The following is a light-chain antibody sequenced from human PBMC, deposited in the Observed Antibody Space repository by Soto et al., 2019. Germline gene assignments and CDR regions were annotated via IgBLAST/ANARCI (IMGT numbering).Light chain of an antibody. CDR1: QFVSSTY. CDR3: QQFNSYPIT. Sequence: EVVLTQSPGTLSLYPGARATLSCRAGQFVSSTYLAWYQQRPGQAPRLLIYGASSRATGIPDRFSGGGSGTDFTLTINSLQSDDFATYYCQQFNSYPITFGGGTKVDI. CDR2: GAS. V-gene: IGKV3-20*01. J-gene: IGKJ4*01.